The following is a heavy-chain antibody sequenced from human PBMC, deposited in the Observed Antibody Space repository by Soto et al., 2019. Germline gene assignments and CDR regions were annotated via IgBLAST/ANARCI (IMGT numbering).Heavy chain of an antibody. D-gene: IGHD2-15*01. Sequence: GGSLRLSCAASGFTFTSHAMHWVRQTPGKGLEWVAAISYDEVDKKYASSVKGRFTVSRDNVKNTLSLQMNSLTAEDTAVYFCAKRRGAGGHFDYWGQGALVTVSS. J-gene: IGHJ4*02. CDR3: AKRRGAGGHFDY. V-gene: IGHV3-30*18. CDR2: ISYDEVDK. CDR1: GFTFTSHA.